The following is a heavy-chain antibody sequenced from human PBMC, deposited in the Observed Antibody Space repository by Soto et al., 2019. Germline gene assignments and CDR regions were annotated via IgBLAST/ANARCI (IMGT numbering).Heavy chain of an antibody. CDR1: GYSFTDYH. J-gene: IGHJ6*02. Sequence: ASVKVSCKASGYSFTDYHIHWVRQAPGQGLEWLGRINPKGGGTSTAQKFQGWVTMTADTSISTASMELTRLTSDDTAIYYCARGDSTDCSNGVCSFFYNHDMDVWGQGTTVTVSS. D-gene: IGHD2-8*01. CDR2: INPKGGGT. CDR3: ARGDSTDCSNGVCSFFYNHDMDV. V-gene: IGHV1-2*04.